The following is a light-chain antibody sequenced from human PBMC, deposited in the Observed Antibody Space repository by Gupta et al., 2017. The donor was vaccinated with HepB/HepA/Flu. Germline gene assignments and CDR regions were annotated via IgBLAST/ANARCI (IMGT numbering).Light chain of an antibody. CDR3: CSYASSSTLV. CDR2: DVS. CDR1: TSDVGYYNY. J-gene: IGLJ2*01. Sequence: QSAPTQPASVSGSLGQSITISCTGTTSDVGYYNYVSWYQKHPGKAPKLMIFDVSNRPSGVSDRFSGSKSGNTAFLTISGLQAEDEADYYCCSYASSSTLVFGGGTQLTVL. V-gene: IGLV2-14*03.